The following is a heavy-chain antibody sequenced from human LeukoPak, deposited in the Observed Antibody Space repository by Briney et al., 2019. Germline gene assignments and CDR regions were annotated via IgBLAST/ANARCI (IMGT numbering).Heavy chain of an antibody. CDR2: FDPEDGET. CDR1: GYTLTELS. V-gene: IGHV1-24*01. J-gene: IGHJ4*02. CDR3: ATRRAVAGRGGFDY. D-gene: IGHD6-19*01. Sequence: ASVKVSRKVSGYTLTELSMHWVRQAPGKGLEWMGGFDPEDGETIYAQKFQGRVTMTEDTSTDTAYMELSSLRSEDTAVYYCATRRAVAGRGGFDYWGQGTLVTVSS.